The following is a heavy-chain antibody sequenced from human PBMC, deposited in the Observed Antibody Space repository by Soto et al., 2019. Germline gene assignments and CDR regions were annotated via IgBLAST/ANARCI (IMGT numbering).Heavy chain of an antibody. D-gene: IGHD2-15*01. CDR2: IYYSGST. CDR1: GGSISSYY. V-gene: IGHV4-59*08. CDR3: ARHPLIGYCSGGSCPTDY. J-gene: IGHJ4*02. Sequence: SETLSLTCTVSGGSISSYYWSWIRQPPGKGLEWIGYIYYSGSTNYNPSLKSRVTISVDTSKNQFSLKLSSVTAADTAVYYCARHPLIGYCSGGSCPTDYWGQGTLVTVSS.